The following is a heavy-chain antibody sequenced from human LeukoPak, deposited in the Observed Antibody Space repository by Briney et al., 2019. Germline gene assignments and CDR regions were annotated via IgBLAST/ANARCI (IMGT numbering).Heavy chain of an antibody. D-gene: IGHD6-13*01. Sequence: GASVKVSCKASGYTFTAYYMHWVRQAPGQGLEWMGWINPNSGGTNYAQKFQGRVTMTRDTSISTAYMELSRLRSDDTAVYYCARDWVAAASPFDYWGQGTLVTVSS. J-gene: IGHJ4*02. CDR2: INPNSGGT. V-gene: IGHV1-2*02. CDR1: GYTFTAYY. CDR3: ARDWVAAASPFDY.